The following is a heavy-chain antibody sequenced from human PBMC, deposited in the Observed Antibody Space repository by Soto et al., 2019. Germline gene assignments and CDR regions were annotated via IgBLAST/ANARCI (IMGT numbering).Heavy chain of an antibody. Sequence: GASVKVSCKASGDTFTANYIHWVRQAPGQGFEWMGWINPKSGGTKYPQKFQGRVTMTRDTSLSTVYMTLTRLTAADTAVYYCARDRSTYGGGGTGEVKENWFDPWGQGILVTVSS. V-gene: IGHV1-2*02. CDR2: INPKSGGT. CDR1: GDTFTANY. CDR3: ARDRSTYGGGGTGEVKENWFDP. D-gene: IGHD2-8*01. J-gene: IGHJ5*02.